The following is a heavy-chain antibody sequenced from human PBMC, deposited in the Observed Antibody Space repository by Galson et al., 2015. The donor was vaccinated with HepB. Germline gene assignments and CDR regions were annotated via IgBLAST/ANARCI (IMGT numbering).Heavy chain of an antibody. CDR1: GFTFSSYG. D-gene: IGHD6-19*01. CDR2: ISHDGSDK. V-gene: IGHV3-30*18. Sequence: SLRLSCAASGFTFSSYGMHWVRQAPGKGLEWVAIISHDGSDKFYADSVRGGLSISRDNTANALFLVMNNLRGDDTGVYYCAKDRWTRRVALGGSDYWGQGTVVTVSS. CDR3: AKDRWTRRVALGGSDY. J-gene: IGHJ4*02.